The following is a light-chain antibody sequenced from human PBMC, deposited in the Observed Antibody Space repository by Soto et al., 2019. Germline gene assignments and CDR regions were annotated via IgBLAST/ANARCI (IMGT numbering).Light chain of an antibody. CDR1: QSVSSN. J-gene: IGKJ1*01. CDR2: GAS. Sequence: EIVMTQSPATLSVSPGERATLSCRASQSVSSNFVAWYQEKPGQAPRLLIYGASSRATGIPDRFSGSGFGTEFTLTISSLQSEDFAVYYCLHYNKWPRWTFGQGTKVDIK. CDR3: LHYNKWPRWT. V-gene: IGKV3D-15*01.